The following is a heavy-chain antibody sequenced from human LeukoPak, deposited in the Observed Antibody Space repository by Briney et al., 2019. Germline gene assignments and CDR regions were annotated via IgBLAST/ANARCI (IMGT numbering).Heavy chain of an antibody. Sequence: PSGTLSLTCGVSGGSITSTNYWTWVRQPPGKGLEWIGEVNLQGSTNYNPSLMGRVAISVDMSENHISLQLTSVTAADTAVYYCARRVVYYAFDYWGQGTLVTVSS. CDR3: ARRVVYYAFDY. CDR1: GGSITSTNY. V-gene: IGHV4-4*02. D-gene: IGHD2-8*01. J-gene: IGHJ4*02. CDR2: VNLQGST.